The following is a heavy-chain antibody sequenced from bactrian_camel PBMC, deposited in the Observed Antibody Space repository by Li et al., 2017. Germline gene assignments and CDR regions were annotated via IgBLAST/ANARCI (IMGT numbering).Heavy chain of an antibody. CDR1: GDSRTIGC. J-gene: IGHJ4*01. CDR3: ANANYLVPHNY. V-gene: IGHV3S1*01. D-gene: IGHD2*01. CDR2: IRTRTQTK. Sequence: QVQLVESGGGSVQSGGSLTLSCAASGDSRTIGCMAWFRQTPGKGREWVAAIRTRTQTKEYTASVKGRFTISRDNAKNTLYLQLNSLKTEDTAMYYCANANYLVPHNYWGQGTQVTVS.